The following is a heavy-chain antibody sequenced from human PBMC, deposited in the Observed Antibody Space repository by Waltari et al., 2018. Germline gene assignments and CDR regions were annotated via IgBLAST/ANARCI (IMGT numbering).Heavy chain of an antibody. V-gene: IGHV3-30*04. J-gene: IGHJ6*02. Sequence: QVQLVESGGGVVQPGRSLRLSCAASGFTFSSYAMPWVRQAPGKGPEWLAVISYDGSNKYYADSVKGRFTISRDNSKNTLYLQMNSLRAEDTAVYYCARARRYSSGWSPYYYYYGMDVWGQGTTVTVSS. CDR3: ARARRYSSGWSPYYYYYGMDV. CDR1: GFTFSSYA. CDR2: ISYDGSNK. D-gene: IGHD6-19*01.